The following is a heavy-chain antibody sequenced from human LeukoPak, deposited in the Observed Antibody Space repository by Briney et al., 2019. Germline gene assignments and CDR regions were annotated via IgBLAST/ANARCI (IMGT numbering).Heavy chain of an antibody. CDR1: GFTFSSYE. J-gene: IGHJ4*02. V-gene: IGHV3-7*01. Sequence: PGGSLRLSCAASGFTFSSYEMNWVRQAPGKGLEWVANINEDGSEKYYLDSVRGRFTISRDNAKNSLYLQMDSLRAEDTAMYYCARNLAYSGSYYGGWGQGTLVTVSS. CDR3: ARNLAYSGSYYGG. D-gene: IGHD1-26*01. CDR2: INEDGSEK.